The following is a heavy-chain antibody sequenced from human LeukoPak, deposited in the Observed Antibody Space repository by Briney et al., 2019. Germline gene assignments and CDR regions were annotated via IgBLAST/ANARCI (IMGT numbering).Heavy chain of an antibody. Sequence: PSETLSLTCTVSGGSISSGSYYWTWIRQPAGKGLEWIGRIYTSGSTNYNPSLKSRATMSVDTSKSQLSLKMTSVTAADTAVYYCARPSIPSAAASALDIWGQGTMVTVSS. CDR3: ARPSIPSAAASALDI. CDR1: GGSISSGSYY. J-gene: IGHJ3*02. D-gene: IGHD2-2*01. CDR2: IYTSGST. V-gene: IGHV4-61*02.